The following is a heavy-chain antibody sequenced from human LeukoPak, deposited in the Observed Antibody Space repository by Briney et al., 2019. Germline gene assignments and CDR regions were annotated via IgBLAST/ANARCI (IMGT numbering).Heavy chain of an antibody. CDR3: VDYGGTRSFDY. CDR1: GFTFSSYA. V-gene: IGHV3-23*01. J-gene: IGHJ4*02. Sequence: GGSLRLSWVASGFTFSSYALSWVRQAPGKGLEWVSVITTSGGSTYYADSVKGRFTISRDNSKSTLYLQMTSLRAEDTAVYYCVDYGGTRSFDYWGQGTLVTVSS. D-gene: IGHD4-23*01. CDR2: ITTSGGST.